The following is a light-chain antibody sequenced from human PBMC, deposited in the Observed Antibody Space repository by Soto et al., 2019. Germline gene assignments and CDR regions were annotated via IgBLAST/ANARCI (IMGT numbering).Light chain of an antibody. V-gene: IGKV3-15*01. CDR1: QSVGSA. J-gene: IGKJ4*01. CDR2: GAS. CDR3: QQYKNWPPLT. Sequence: EIVMTQSPATLSVSPGETATLSCRASQSVGSAVAWYQHKPGQAPRLLIVGASIRATGVPGRFSSGGSGTEFTLTISSLQSDDFALDYCQQYKNWPPLTFGGWTTLEIK.